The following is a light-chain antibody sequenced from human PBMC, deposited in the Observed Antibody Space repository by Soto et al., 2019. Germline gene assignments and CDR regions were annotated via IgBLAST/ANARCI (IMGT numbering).Light chain of an antibody. J-gene: IGKJ4*01. CDR2: DAS. V-gene: IGKV3-11*01. Sequence: EIVLTQSPATLSLSPGERATLSCRASQSVSSYLAWYQQKPGQAPRLLIYDASNRSAGTPARFSGSGSVTDFTLTTTTLEPEDFAVDYCQQRSNWPLLTFGGGTKVESK. CDR1: QSVSSY. CDR3: QQRSNWPLLT.